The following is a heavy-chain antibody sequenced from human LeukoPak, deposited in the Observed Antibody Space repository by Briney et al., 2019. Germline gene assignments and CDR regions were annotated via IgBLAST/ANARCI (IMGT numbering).Heavy chain of an antibody. D-gene: IGHD3-9*01. J-gene: IGHJ4*02. Sequence: SETLSLTCAVYGGSFSGYYWSWVRQPPGKGLEWIGEINHSGSTNYNPSLKSRVTISVDTSKNQFSLKLSSVTAADTAVYYCASLPRHPLRYFDWIDYWGQGTLVTVSS. CDR3: ASLPRHPLRYFDWIDY. CDR1: GGSFSGYY. V-gene: IGHV4-34*01. CDR2: INHSGST.